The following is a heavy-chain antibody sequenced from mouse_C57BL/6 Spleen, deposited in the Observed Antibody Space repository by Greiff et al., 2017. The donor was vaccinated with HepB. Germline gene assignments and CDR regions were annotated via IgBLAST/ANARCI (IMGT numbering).Heavy chain of an antibody. CDR2: ISSGGSYT. Sequence: EVHLVESGGDLVKPGGSLKLSCAASGFTFSSYGMSWVGQTPDKRLERVATISSGGSYTYYPDSVKGRFTISRDNAKNTLYLQMSSLKSEDTAMYYCARHDGEGFAYWDQGTLVTVSA. D-gene: IGHD2-3*01. V-gene: IGHV5-6*01. J-gene: IGHJ3*01. CDR3: ARHDGEGFAY. CDR1: GFTFSSYG.